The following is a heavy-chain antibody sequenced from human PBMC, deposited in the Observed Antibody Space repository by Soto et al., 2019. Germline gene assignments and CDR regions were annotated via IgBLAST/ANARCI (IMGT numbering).Heavy chain of an antibody. D-gene: IGHD3-3*01. J-gene: IGHJ4*02. CDR3: ASLPRITIFGVNIDY. CDR1: GGSISSSSYY. Sequence: PSETLSLTCTVSGGSISSSSYYWGWIRQPPGKGLEWIGSIYYSGSTYYNPSLKSRVTISVDTSKNQFSLKLSSVTAADTAVYYCASLPRITIFGVNIDYWGQGILVTVSS. V-gene: IGHV4-39*01. CDR2: IYYSGST.